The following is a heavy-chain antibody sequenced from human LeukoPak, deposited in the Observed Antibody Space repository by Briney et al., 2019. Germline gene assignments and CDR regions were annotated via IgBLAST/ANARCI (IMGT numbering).Heavy chain of an antibody. D-gene: IGHD6-19*01. V-gene: IGHV4-59*08. CDR2: IFSSATT. CDR3: VRHIIFSSGPIDS. CDR1: GDSLSSYY. Sequence: PSETLSLTCSVSGDSLSSYYWSWIRQPPGKKFEWIGHIFSSATTNYNPSLKSRVTISADTSKNDFSLKVAPVTAADTAVYFCVRHIIFSSGPIDSWGQGTLVTVSS. J-gene: IGHJ4*02.